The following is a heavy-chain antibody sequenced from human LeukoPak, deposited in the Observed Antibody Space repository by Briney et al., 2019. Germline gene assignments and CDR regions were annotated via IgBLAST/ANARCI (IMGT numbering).Heavy chain of an antibody. CDR3: ARGGPRVGAFDI. D-gene: IGHD3-16*01. Sequence: SETLSLTCTVSGGSISSGDYYWSWIRQPPGKGLEWIGYIYYSGSTYYNPSLKSRVTISVDTSKNQFSLKLSSVTAADTAVYYCARGGPRVGAFDIWGQGTMVTVSS. J-gene: IGHJ3*02. V-gene: IGHV4-30-4*01. CDR1: GGSISSGDYY. CDR2: IYYSGST.